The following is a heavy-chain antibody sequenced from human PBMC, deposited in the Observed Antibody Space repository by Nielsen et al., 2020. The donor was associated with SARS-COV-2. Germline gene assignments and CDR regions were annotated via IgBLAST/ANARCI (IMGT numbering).Heavy chain of an antibody. D-gene: IGHD3-22*01. CDR1: GGSFTGYF. J-gene: IGHJ1*01. V-gene: IGHV4-34*01. CDR2: HQTRGTT. CDR3: TRGLGYYDPRVYFQH. Sequence: SETLSLTCEVSGGSFTGYFRSWIRQPPGGGLEGIGDHQTRGTTYYNPSLKSRVSISVDTSKNQFSLHLTSVTAADTAVYYCTRGLGYYDPRVYFQHWGQGTLVTVSS.